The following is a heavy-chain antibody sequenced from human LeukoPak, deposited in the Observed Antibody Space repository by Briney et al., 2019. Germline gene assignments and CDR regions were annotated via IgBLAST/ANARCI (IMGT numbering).Heavy chain of an antibody. CDR2: ITGSGGNT. V-gene: IGHV3-23*01. CDR1: GFIFSSYS. D-gene: IGHD6-13*01. J-gene: IGHJ6*02. CDR3: AKAASSSWPSYYYGMDV. Sequence: GGSLRLSCAASGFIFSSYSTSWVRQAPGKGLEWVSVITGSGGNTYYADSVKGRFTISKDNSKNTVYLQMSSLRVDDTAVYCCAKAASSSWPSYYYGMDVWGQGTTVTVSS.